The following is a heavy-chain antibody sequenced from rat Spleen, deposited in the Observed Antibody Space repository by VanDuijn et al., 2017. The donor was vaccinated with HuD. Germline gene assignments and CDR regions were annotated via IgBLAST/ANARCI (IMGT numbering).Heavy chain of an antibody. CDR3: TRQGFGAYVMDA. V-gene: IGHV5-29*01. D-gene: IGHD4-3*01. CDR1: GFTFSDYY. CDR2: ISYDGSNT. J-gene: IGHJ4*01. Sequence: EVQLVESDGGLVQPGRSLKLSCAASGFTFSDYYMAWVRQAPTKGLEWVATISYDGSNTYYRDSVKGRFTISRDNAKSTLYLQMDSLRSEDTATYYYTRQGFGAYVMDAWGQGASVTVSS.